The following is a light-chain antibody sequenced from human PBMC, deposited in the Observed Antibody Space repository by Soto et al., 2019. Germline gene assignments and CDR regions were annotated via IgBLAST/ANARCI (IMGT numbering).Light chain of an antibody. CDR3: ISYTTTSTWV. CDR1: ITDVGSSNY. Sequence: QSALTQPASVSGSPGQSITISCTGTITDVGSSNYVSWYKQHPGKAPKLMIYDVSNRPSGVSNRFSGSKSGNTASLTISGRQAEDEADYYCISYTTTSTWVFGGGTKLTVL. V-gene: IGLV2-14*01. CDR2: DVS. J-gene: IGLJ2*01.